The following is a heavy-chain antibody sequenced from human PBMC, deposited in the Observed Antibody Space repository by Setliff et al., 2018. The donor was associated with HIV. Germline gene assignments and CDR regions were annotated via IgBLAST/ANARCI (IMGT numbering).Heavy chain of an antibody. Sequence: PSETLSLTCTASGDSVSSASYYWSWIRQPPGKGLEWIGYIYYSGTTKYNPSLKSRVTISVDTSKNQFSLKLSSLTAADTAVYYCASEAWTSYRSSSGYYYYYMDVWGKGTTVTVSS. D-gene: IGHD6-6*01. J-gene: IGHJ6*03. CDR1: GDSVSSASYY. CDR2: IYYSGTT. CDR3: ASEAWTSYRSSSGYYYYYMDV. V-gene: IGHV4-61*01.